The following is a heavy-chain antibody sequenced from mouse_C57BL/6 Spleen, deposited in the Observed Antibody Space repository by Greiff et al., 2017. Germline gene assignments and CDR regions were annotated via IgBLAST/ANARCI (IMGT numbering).Heavy chain of an antibody. CDR1: GFTFSDYG. Sequence: EVKVEESGGGLVKPGGSLKLSCAASGFTFSDYGMHWVRQAPEKGLEWVAYISSGSSTIYYADTVKGRFTISRDNAKNTLFLQMTSLRSEDTAMYYCARANWDFAWFAYWGQGTLVTVSA. D-gene: IGHD4-1*01. CDR3: ARANWDFAWFAY. CDR2: ISSGSSTI. J-gene: IGHJ3*01. V-gene: IGHV5-17*01.